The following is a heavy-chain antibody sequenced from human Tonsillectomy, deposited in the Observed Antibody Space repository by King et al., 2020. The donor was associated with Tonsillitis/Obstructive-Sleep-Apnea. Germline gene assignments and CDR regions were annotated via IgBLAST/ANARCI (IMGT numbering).Heavy chain of an antibody. J-gene: IGHJ4*02. CDR1: GFTFSGFA. V-gene: IGHV3-23*04. CDR3: AKGGACSSTSCYSSSIDY. D-gene: IGHD2-2*01. Sequence: VKLVESGGGLLQPGGSLRLSCAASGFTFSGFAMSWVRQAPGKGLEWVSGISGSGGSTYYADSVEGRFTISRDNSKNTLYLQMNSLRAEDAAVYYCAKGGACSSTSCYSSSIDYWGQGALVTVSS. CDR2: ISGSGGST.